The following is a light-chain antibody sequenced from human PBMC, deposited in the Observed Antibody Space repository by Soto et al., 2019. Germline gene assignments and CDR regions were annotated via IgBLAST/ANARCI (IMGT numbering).Light chain of an antibody. CDR3: FSYTTSSAPYV. J-gene: IGLJ1*01. CDR1: TSDVGGHNY. Sequence: QSALTQPASVSGSPGQSITISCTGTTSDVGGHNYVSWYQQHPGKVPKLLIYEVNNRPSGVSNRFSGSKSGNTASLTISDLQADDEATYYCFSYTTSSAPYVFGTRTKVTVL. V-gene: IGLV2-14*01. CDR2: EVN.